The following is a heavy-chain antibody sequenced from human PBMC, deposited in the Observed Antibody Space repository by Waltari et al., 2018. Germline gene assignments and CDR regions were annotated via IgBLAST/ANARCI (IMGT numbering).Heavy chain of an antibody. V-gene: IGHV3-15*04. CDR3: VTSNHDGSGVSLDY. J-gene: IGHJ4*02. CDR1: GFPFSNVW. D-gene: IGHD3-10*01. CDR2: IEAKNDGGAT. Sequence: EVQLVESGGGLVKPGGSLRVSCATSGFPFSNVWMSWVRQAPGKGLEWVGGIEAKNDGGATNYAAPVKGRFTISRDDSKNTLFLQLSSLTSEDTAVYYCVTSNHDGSGVSLDYWGQGTLVTVSS.